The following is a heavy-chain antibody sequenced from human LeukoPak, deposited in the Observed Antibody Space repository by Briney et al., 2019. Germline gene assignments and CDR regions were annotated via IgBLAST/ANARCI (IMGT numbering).Heavy chain of an antibody. J-gene: IGHJ4*02. CDR1: GFTVSSNY. CDR2: IYSGGST. D-gene: IGHD3-10*01. V-gene: IGHV3-53*01. CDR3: AREVRRHGSGSPIDY. Sequence: GGSLRLSCAASGFTVSSNYMGWVRQAPGKGLEWVSVIYSGGSTYYADSVKGRFTISRDNSKNTLYLQMNSLRAEDTAVYYCAREVRRHGSGSPIDYWGQGTLVTVSS.